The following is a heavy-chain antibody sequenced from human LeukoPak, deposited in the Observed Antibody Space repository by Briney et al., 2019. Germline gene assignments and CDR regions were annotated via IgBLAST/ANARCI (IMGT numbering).Heavy chain of an antibody. D-gene: IGHD4/OR15-4a*01. Sequence: XGSLRLSCTVSGFTVSTNSMSWVRQAPGKGLEWVSFIYSDNTHYSDSVKGRFTISIDNSKNTLYLQMNSLRAEDTAVYYCARRAGAYSHPYDYWGQGTLVTVSS. CDR3: ARRAGAYSHPYDY. CDR2: IYSDNT. CDR1: GFTVSTNS. J-gene: IGHJ4*02. V-gene: IGHV3-53*01.